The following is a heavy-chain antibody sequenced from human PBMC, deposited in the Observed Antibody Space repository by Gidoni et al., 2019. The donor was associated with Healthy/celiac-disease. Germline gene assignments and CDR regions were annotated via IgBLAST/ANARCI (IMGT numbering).Heavy chain of an antibody. V-gene: IGHV3-30*18. J-gene: IGHJ2*01. CDR1: GFTFSSYG. CDR3: AKARESWYFDL. CDR2: ISYDGSNK. Sequence: QVQLVESGGGVVQPGRSLRLSCAASGFTFSSYGMHWVRQAPGKGLEWVAVISYDGSNKYYADSVKGRFTISRDNSKNTLYLQMNSLRAEDTAVYYCAKARESWYFDLWGRGTLVTVSS.